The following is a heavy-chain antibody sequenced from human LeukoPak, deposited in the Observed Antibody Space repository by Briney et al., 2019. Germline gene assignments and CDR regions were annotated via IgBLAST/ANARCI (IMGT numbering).Heavy chain of an antibody. CDR1: GGAVTDSKY. J-gene: IGHJ4*02. Sequence: SETLSLTCSVSGGAVTDSKYWTWIRLPPGSRLEWIGYISNGGSTEYNPSLKNRVTISLDTSKNQFSLKLISVTAADRAIYYCARQLKGLLDSWGQGTLVTVSS. V-gene: IGHV4-59*08. CDR2: ISNGGST. CDR3: ARQLKGLLDS.